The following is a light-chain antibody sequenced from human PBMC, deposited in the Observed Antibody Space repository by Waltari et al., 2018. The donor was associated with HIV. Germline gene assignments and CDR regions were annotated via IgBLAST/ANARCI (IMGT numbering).Light chain of an antibody. V-gene: IGLV2-14*01. CDR3: SSYTSSSTVV. CDR2: DVS. CDR1: STDVGGYNS. J-gene: IGLJ2*01. Sequence: QSALTQPASVSGSPGQSLTISCTGTSTDVGGYNSVSWYQQHPGKAPKLMIFDVSNRPSGVSNRFSGSKSGNTASLTISGLQAEDEADYYCSSYTSSSTVVFGGGTKVTVL.